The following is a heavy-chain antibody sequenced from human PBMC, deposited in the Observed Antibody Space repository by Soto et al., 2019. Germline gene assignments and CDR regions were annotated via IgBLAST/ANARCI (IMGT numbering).Heavy chain of an antibody. CDR1: GGSFSGYY. J-gene: IGHJ4*02. CDR2: INHSGST. Sequence: SETLSLTCAVYGGSFSGYYWSWIRQPPGKGLEWIGEINHSGSTNYNPSLKSRVTISVDTSKNQFSLKLSSVTAADTAVYYCARGPGDYSDYWGQGTLVT. V-gene: IGHV4-34*01. CDR3: ARGPGDYSDY.